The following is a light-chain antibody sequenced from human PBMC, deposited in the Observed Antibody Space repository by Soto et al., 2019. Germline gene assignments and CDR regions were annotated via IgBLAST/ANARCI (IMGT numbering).Light chain of an antibody. Sequence: DIQMTQSPSSLSASVGDRVTITCRASPGISNFLARYQQKPGKVPKLLIFGASILHSGVPSRFSGSGSGTDFTLTISSLQPEDVATYYCQKYNSAPYTFGQGTKLEIK. CDR3: QKYNSAPYT. V-gene: IGKV1-27*01. CDR2: GAS. CDR1: PGISNF. J-gene: IGKJ2*01.